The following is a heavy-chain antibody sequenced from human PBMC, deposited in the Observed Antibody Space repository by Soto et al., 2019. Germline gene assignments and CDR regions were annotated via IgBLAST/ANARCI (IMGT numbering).Heavy chain of an antibody. CDR3: ARGITLPTPLDY. CDR1: GYTFTSYA. J-gene: IGHJ4*02. D-gene: IGHD1-20*01. V-gene: IGHV1-3*01. CDR2: INAGNGNT. Sequence: GASXKGSCKASGYTFTSYAMHWVRQAPGQRLEWMGWINAGNGNTKYSQKFQGRVTITRDTSASTAYMELSSLRSEDTAVYYCARGITLPTPLDYWGQGTLVTVSS.